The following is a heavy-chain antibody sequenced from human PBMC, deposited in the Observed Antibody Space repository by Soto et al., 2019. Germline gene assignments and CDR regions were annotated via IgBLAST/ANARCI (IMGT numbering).Heavy chain of an antibody. V-gene: IGHV1-18*01. CDR2: ISAYNGNT. CDR1: GYTFTSYG. CDR3: ARVPPGITIFGVVTHNWFDP. D-gene: IGHD3-3*01. J-gene: IGHJ5*02. Sequence: ASVKVSCKASGYTFTSYGISWVRQAPGQGLEWMGWISAYNGNTNYAQKLQGRVTMTADTSTSTAYMELRSLRSDDTAVYYCARVPPGITIFGVVTHNWFDPWGQGTLVTVSS.